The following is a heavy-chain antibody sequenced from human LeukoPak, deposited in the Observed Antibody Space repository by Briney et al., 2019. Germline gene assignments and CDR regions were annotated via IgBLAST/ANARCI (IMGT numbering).Heavy chain of an antibody. CDR3: ARQLAQNYYDSSGYHYGMDV. V-gene: IGHV4-59*08. CDR1: GGSISSYY. CDR2: IYYSGST. D-gene: IGHD3-22*01. Sequence: SETLSLTCTVSGGSISSYYWSWVRQPPGKGLEGIGYIYYSGSTNYNPSLKSRVTISVATSKNQFSLKLSSVTAADTAVYYCARQLAQNYYDSSGYHYGMDVWGQGTTVTVSS. J-gene: IGHJ6*02.